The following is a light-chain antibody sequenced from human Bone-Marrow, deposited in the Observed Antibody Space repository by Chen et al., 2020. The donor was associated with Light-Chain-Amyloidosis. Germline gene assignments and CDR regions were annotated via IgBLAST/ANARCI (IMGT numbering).Light chain of an antibody. Sequence: QSALTQPASVSGSPGQSITISCTGTSSDVGGDNHVSWYQQHPDKAPKLMIYAVTNRPSWVPDRFSGSKSDNTASPTISGLQTEDEADYFCSSYTITNTLVFGSGTRVTVL. CDR1: SSDVGGDNH. CDR2: AVT. CDR3: SSYTITNTLV. J-gene: IGLJ1*01. V-gene: IGLV2-14*01.